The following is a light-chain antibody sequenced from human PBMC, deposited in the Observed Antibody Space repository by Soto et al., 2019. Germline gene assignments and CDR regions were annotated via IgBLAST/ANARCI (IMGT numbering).Light chain of an antibody. J-gene: IGKJ1*01. CDR2: GAS. V-gene: IGKV1-39*01. CDR3: QQSYSIPWT. CDR1: ESINSY. Sequence: DIQMTQSPSSLSASVGDRVTITCRASESINSYVNWYQQRPGKAPKVLIYGASSLQSGVPSRFSGSGYGTDFTLTVSNLQPEDFATYYCQQSYSIPWTFGQGTRVDIK.